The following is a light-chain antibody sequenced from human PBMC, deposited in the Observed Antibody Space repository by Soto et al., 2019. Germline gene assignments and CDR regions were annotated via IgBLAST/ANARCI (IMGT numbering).Light chain of an antibody. CDR3: GTWDSTLSDNYV. J-gene: IGLJ1*01. CDR2: EDT. V-gene: IGLV1-51*02. CDR1: SSNIGNNY. Sequence: QSVLTQPPSVSAAPGQKVTISCSGSSSNIGNNYVSWYQQLPGTAPKLLISEDTNRPSGIPDRFSGSKSDTSATLVITGLQTGDEADYYCGTWDSTLSDNYVFGTGTKVTVL.